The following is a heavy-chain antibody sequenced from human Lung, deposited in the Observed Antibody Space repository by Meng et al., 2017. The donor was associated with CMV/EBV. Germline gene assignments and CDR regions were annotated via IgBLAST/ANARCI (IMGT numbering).Heavy chain of an antibody. J-gene: IGHJ4*02. Sequence: SCAASGFTFSSYAMHWVRQAPGKGLEWVAVISYDGSNKYYADSVKGRFTISRDNSKNTLYLQMNSLRAEDTAVYYCARLAGGSVSECWGQGALVTVSS. V-gene: IGHV3-30-3*01. CDR3: ARLAGGSVSEC. CDR1: GFTFSSYA. CDR2: ISYDGSNK. D-gene: IGHD6-19*01.